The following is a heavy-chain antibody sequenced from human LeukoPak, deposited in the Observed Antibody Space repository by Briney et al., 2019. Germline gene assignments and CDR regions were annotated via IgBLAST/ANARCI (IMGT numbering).Heavy chain of an antibody. D-gene: IGHD3-16*02. CDR1: GFTFSSYA. CDR2: IHGHGDVT. J-gene: IGHJ2*01. CDR3: AKALSSAFYYFDL. V-gene: IGHV3-23*01. Sequence: PGGSLRLSCAASGFTFSSYAMNWVRQVPEKGLEWVSTIHGHGDVTLYADSVKGRFTISRDNSRNTLYLEMNSLRAEDTAVYYCAKALSSAFYYFDLGGRGTLVTVSS.